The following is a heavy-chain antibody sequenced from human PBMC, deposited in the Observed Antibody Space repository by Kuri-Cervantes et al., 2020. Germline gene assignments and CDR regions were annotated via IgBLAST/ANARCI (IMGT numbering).Heavy chain of an antibody. J-gene: IGHJ4*02. D-gene: IGHD7-27*01. CDR1: GFTFNSYG. CDR2: IKKDGSEK. CDR3: ARAWSWGWDY. Sequence: GGSLRLSCAASGFTFNSYGIHWVRQAPGKGLEWVANIKKDGSEKYYLDSVKGRFTISRDNAEKSLFLQMNSLRAEDTAIYYCARAWSWGWDYWGQGTLVTVSS. V-gene: IGHV3-7*04.